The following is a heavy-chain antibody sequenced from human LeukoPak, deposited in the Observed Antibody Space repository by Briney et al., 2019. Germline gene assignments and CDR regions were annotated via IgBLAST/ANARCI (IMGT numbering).Heavy chain of an antibody. CDR3: AKDPHSSGRGYYH. CDR1: GFSFSYSG. D-gene: IGHD3-22*01. V-gene: IGHV3-30*02. Sequence: GGSLRLSCAASGFSFSYSGMHWVRQAPGKGLEWVASVWFGESVQSYSDSVKGRFTISRDNSKNTVWLEMNSLRVEDTAVYYCAKDPHSSGRGYYHWGQGTLVTVSS. J-gene: IGHJ5*02. CDR2: VWFGESVQ.